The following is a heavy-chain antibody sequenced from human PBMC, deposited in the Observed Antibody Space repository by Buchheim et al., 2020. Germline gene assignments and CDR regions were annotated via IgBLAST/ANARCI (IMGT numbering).Heavy chain of an antibody. CDR3: ATSSSSSWYWFDP. CDR2: IYTSGST. CDR1: GGSISSGSYY. V-gene: IGHV4-61*02. J-gene: IGHJ5*02. D-gene: IGHD6-13*01. Sequence: QVQLQESGPGLVKPSQTLSLTCTVSGGSISSGSYYWSWIRQPAGKGLEWIGRIYTSGSTNYNPSLKSRVTISVDTPKNQFSLKLSSVTAADTAVYYCATSSSSSWYWFDPWGQGTL.